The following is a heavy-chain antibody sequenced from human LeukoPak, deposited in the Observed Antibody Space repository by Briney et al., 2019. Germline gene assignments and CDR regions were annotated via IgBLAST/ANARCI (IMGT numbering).Heavy chain of an antibody. CDR3: ARDDCSSIGCYPNWFDP. J-gene: IGHJ5*02. Sequence: GGSLRLSCAASGFTFSSYWMSWVRQAPGKGLEWVANIKQDGSEKYYVDSVKGRFTISRDNAKNSLYLQMNSLRAEDTAVYYCARDDCSSIGCYPNWFDPWGQGTLVTVSS. D-gene: IGHD2-2*01. CDR1: GFTFSSYW. CDR2: IKQDGSEK. V-gene: IGHV3-7*01.